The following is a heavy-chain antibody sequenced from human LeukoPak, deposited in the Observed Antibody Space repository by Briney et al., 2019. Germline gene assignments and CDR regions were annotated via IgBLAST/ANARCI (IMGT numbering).Heavy chain of an antibody. Sequence: GGSLRLSCAASGFTFNSYAMSWVRQAPGKGLEWVSAISGSGGSTYYADSVKGRFTISRGNSKNTLYLQMNSLRAEDTAVYYCAKFSSSIVVVVAATPHFDYWGQGTLVTVSS. V-gene: IGHV3-23*01. CDR1: GFTFNSYA. CDR2: ISGSGGST. D-gene: IGHD2-15*01. J-gene: IGHJ4*02. CDR3: AKFSSSIVVVVAATPHFDY.